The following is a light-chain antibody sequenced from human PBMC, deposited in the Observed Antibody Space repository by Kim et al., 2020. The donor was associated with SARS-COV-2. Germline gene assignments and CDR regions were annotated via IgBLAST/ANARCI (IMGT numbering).Light chain of an antibody. CDR1: NIGAKS. CDR2: YDN. Sequence: SYELTQPPSVSVAPGKTASITCGGDNIGAKSVHWYQQKPGQAPVVVIYYDNGRPSGIPERFSGSNSGNTATLTISRVEAGDEADYYCQVWDRTSDRVFGGGTQLTVL. CDR3: QVWDRTSDRV. J-gene: IGLJ3*02. V-gene: IGLV3-21*04.